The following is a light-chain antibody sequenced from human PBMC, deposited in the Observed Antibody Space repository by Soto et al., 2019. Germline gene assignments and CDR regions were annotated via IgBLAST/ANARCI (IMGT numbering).Light chain of an antibody. CDR1: QSISSRH. CDR2: GAS. CDR3: QQYGSSPLT. V-gene: IGKV3-20*01. Sequence: EIDLTQSPGTLSLSPGERATLSCRTSQSISSRHLAWYQQRPGQAPRLLIYGASNRATGIPDRFSGSGSGTDFTLTISRLEPEDFAVYYCQQYGSSPLTFGGGTKVDIK. J-gene: IGKJ4*01.